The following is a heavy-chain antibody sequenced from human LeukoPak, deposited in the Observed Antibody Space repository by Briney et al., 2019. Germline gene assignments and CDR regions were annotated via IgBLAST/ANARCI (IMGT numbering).Heavy chain of an antibody. CDR2: IWYDGSNK. CDR3: AKDTYDSSGYYSPLGYWYFDL. CDR1: GFTFSSYG. Sequence: PGGSLRLSCAASGFTFSSYGMHWVRQAPGKGLEWVAVIWYDGSNKYYRDSVKGRFTISRDNAKNFLYLQMNSLRAEDTALYYCAKDTYDSSGYYSPLGYWYFDLWGRGTLVTVSS. V-gene: IGHV3-33*03. J-gene: IGHJ2*01. D-gene: IGHD3-22*01.